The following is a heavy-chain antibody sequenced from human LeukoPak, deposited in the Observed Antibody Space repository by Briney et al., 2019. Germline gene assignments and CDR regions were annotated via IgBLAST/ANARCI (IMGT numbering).Heavy chain of an antibody. J-gene: IGHJ5*02. V-gene: IGHV1-69*13. CDR3: ARGLRAMVRGALNWFDP. CDR2: IIPIFGTA. D-gene: IGHD3-10*01. CDR1: GGTFSSYA. Sequence: ASVKVSCKASGGTFSSYAISWVRQAPGQGLEWMGGIIPIFGTANYAQKFQGRVTITADESTSTAYMELSSLRSEDTAVYYCARGLRAMVRGALNWFDPWGQGTLVTVSS.